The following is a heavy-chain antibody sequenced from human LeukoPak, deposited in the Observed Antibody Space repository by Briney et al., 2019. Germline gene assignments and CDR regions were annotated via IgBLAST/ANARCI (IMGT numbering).Heavy chain of an antibody. Sequence: SETLSLTCTVSGGYIIGYYWNWIRQPPGKGLEWIGNIYSSGNTNSNPSLRGRVTISVDTSKNQFSLNLTSVTAADTVVYFCARGVVITGLDYWGLGTLVTVSS. D-gene: IGHD3-3*01. CDR3: ARGVVITGLDY. V-gene: IGHV4-59*01. CDR2: IYSSGNT. J-gene: IGHJ4*02. CDR1: GGYIIGYY.